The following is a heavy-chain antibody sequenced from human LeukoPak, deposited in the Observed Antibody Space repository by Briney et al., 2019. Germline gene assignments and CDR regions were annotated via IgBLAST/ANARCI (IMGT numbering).Heavy chain of an antibody. V-gene: IGHV3-74*01. J-gene: IGHJ4*02. CDR2: INSDGSTT. D-gene: IGHD4-23*01. Sequence: PGGSLRLSCAASGFTFSSYWMHWVRQAPGKGLVWVSRINSDGSTTNYADTVKGRFAISRDNAKNTLYLQMNSLRVEDTAVYYCARDPYGGNSNWGQGTLVTVSS. CDR3: ARDPYGGNSN. CDR1: GFTFSSYW.